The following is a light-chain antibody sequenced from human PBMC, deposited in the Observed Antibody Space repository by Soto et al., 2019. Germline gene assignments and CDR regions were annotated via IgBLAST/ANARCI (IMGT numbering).Light chain of an antibody. V-gene: IGKV3-11*01. Sequence: DTVLTQSPATLSLSPGARATLSCRAGQSVGTSLAWYQQKVGQTPRLLIYDASKRATGTPARFSGSGSGTDFTLTISSLESEDFAIYYCQQRDNWPRTFGQGTKVEIK. CDR2: DAS. J-gene: IGKJ1*01. CDR3: QQRDNWPRT. CDR1: QSVGTS.